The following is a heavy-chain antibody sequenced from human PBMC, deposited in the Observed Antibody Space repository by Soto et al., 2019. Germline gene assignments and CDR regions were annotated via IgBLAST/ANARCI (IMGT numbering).Heavy chain of an antibody. Sequence: EVQLEESGGGLIQPGGSLRLSCAASGFAVSRKYMTWVRQAPGKGLEWVSVIYGGGTTYYADSVKGRFTISRDTSKNTLYLQMNSLRAEDTAVYYCVQTTGWPGFDFWGQGTLVTVSS. CDR3: VQTTGWPGFDF. D-gene: IGHD6-19*01. CDR2: IYGGGTT. V-gene: IGHV3-53*01. CDR1: GFAVSRKY. J-gene: IGHJ4*02.